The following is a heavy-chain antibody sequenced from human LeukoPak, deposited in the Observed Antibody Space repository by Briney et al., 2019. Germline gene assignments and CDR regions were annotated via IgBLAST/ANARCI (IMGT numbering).Heavy chain of an antibody. Sequence: PSETLSLTCTVSGGSISVTNYYWSWIRQPPGKGLEWIGHTSYSGSTNYNPSLKSRVTMSVDTSKNQFSLKLSSVTAADTAVYYCAREPGWLQPIDYWGQGTLVTVSS. J-gene: IGHJ4*02. D-gene: IGHD5-24*01. CDR3: AREPGWLQPIDY. CDR2: TSYSGST. CDR1: GGSISVTNYY. V-gene: IGHV4-59*12.